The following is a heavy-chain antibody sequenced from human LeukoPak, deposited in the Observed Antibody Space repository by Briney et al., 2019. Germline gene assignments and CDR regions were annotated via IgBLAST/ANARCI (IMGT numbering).Heavy chain of an antibody. CDR3: ARDRPYYDILTGYYSWFDP. J-gene: IGHJ5*02. V-gene: IGHV7-4-1*02. CDR1: GYTFTSYA. D-gene: IGHD3-9*01. CDR2: INTNTGNP. Sequence: ASVKVSCKASGYTFTSYAMNWVRQPPGQGLEWMGWINTNTGNPTYAQGFTGRFVFSLDTSVSTAYLQISSLKAEDTAVYYCARDRPYYDILTGYYSWFDPWGQGTLVTVSS.